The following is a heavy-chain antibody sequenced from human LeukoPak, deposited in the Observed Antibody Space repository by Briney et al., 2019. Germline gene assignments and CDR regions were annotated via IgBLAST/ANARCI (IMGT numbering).Heavy chain of an antibody. CDR3: ARQTGAGLFILP. D-gene: IGHD3-3*01. J-gene: IGHJ4*02. Sequence: SETLSLTCTVSGNSFGDYYWGWIRRPPGKGLEWVGSIYYSGNTYYNPSLKSRVTISVDTSKNQFSLILTSVTAADTAVYYCARQTGAGLFILPGGQGTLVTVSS. CDR1: GNSFGDYY. V-gene: IGHV4-39*01. CDR2: IYYSGNT.